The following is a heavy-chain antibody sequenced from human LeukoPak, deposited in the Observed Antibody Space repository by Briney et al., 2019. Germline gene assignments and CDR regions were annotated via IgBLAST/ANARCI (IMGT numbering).Heavy chain of an antibody. D-gene: IGHD1-7*01. CDR1: GGSISSYY. Sequence: SETLSLTCTVSGGSISSYYWSWIRQPPGKGLEWIGYIYYSGSTNYNPSLKSRVTIPVDTSKNQFSLKLSSVTAADTAVYYCARDGAGTGLTGWGQGTLVTVSS. CDR3: ARDGAGTGLTG. J-gene: IGHJ4*02. V-gene: IGHV4-59*01. CDR2: IYYSGST.